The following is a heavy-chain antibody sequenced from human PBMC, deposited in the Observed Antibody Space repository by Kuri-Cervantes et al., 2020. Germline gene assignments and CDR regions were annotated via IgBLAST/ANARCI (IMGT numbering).Heavy chain of an antibody. V-gene: IGHV3-7*03. J-gene: IGHJ6*03. Sequence: GGSLRLSCAASGFTFSSYWMSWVRQAPGKGLEWVANIKQDGSEKYYVDSVKGRFTISRDNAKNSLYLQMNSLRAEDTAVYYCARVYRSDCSGGSCYSNYYYYYMDVWGKGTTVTVSS. CDR2: IKQDGSEK. CDR1: GFTFSSYW. CDR3: ARVYRSDCSGGSCYSNYYYYYMDV. D-gene: IGHD2-15*01.